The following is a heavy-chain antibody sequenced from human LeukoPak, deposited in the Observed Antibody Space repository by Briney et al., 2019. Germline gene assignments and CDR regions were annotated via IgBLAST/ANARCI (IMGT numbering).Heavy chain of an antibody. CDR2: IKQDGSEE. J-gene: IGHJ4*02. D-gene: IGHD5-12*01. CDR1: GFTFRAYW. V-gene: IGHV3-7*01. Sequence: GGSLRLSCAASGFTFRAYWMSWVRQAPGKGLEWVANIKQDGSEEYYVDSVKGRFTISRDNAKNSLFVQMNSLRAEDTAMYYCTSRVVGGYSIDWGRGTLVTVSS. CDR3: TSRVVGGYSID.